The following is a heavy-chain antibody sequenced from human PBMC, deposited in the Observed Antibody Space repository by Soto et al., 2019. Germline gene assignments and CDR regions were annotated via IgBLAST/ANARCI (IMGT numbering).Heavy chain of an antibody. D-gene: IGHD2-8*02. V-gene: IGHV3-30*03. Sequence: QVQLVESGGGVVQPGRSLRLSCAVSGFTVSTYGMHWVRQAPGKGLEWVAVISRDGGTKFYADSVKGRFTISRDNSRNLMFLEMNRLRGDVMAFYYCTGEVASGYWGQGTLVIVSS. CDR3: TGEVASGY. CDR1: GFTVSTYG. J-gene: IGHJ4*02. CDR2: ISRDGGTK.